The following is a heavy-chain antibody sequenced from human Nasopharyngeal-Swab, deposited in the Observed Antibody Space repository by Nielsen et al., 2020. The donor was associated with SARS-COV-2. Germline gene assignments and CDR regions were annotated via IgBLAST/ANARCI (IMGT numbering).Heavy chain of an antibody. J-gene: IGHJ2*01. CDR1: GYRFTSYW. CDR3: ARDLGYSSSWYLGYFDL. Sequence: GGSLRLSCKGSGYRFTSYWIGWVRQMPGKGLEWMGIIYPGDSDTRYSPSFQGQVTISADKSISTAYLQWSSLKASDTAMYYCARDLGYSSSWYLGYFDLWGRGTLVTVSS. V-gene: IGHV5-51*01. CDR2: IYPGDSDT. D-gene: IGHD6-13*01.